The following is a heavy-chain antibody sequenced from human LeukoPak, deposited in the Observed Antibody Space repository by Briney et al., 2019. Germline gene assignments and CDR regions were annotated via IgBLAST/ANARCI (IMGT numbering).Heavy chain of an antibody. CDR2: VFYTGNT. Sequence: SETLSLTCTVSGDSIATGIHYWGWIRQPPGKGLEWIGSVFYTGNTYYNPSLQSRITISVDTSKNQVSLKLSSVTAADTAVYYCARHTRSLEPYFDYWGQGTLVTVSS. CDR1: GDSIATGIHY. V-gene: IGHV4-39*01. J-gene: IGHJ4*02. D-gene: IGHD1-14*01. CDR3: ARHTRSLEPYFDY.